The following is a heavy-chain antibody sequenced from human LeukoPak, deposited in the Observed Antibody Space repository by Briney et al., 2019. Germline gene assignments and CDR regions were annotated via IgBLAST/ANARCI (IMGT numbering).Heavy chain of an antibody. J-gene: IGHJ1*01. CDR3: ARGLYSSCWYSD. D-gene: IGHD6-19*01. Sequence: GGSLTLSCAASGFTVSINYMSWVRQAPGKGREGVSVIYSCGSTYYSDSGKGRFTISRDNSKNTLYLQMNSMRAEDKAVYYCARGLYSSCWYSDWGQGTLVTVS. V-gene: IGHV3-53*01. CDR1: GFTVSINY. CDR2: IYSCGST.